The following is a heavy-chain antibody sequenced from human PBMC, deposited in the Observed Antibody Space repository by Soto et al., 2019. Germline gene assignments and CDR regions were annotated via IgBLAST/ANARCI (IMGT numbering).Heavy chain of an antibody. CDR3: ARVASDYINSADH. CDR1: GFIFNAYA. Sequence: EVQLLESGGGLVQPGXSLRLXCAASGFIFNAYAMTWVRQAPGKGLEWVSAIGGSGGNTYYAASVKGRFTISXXXXXXXXXXXXXXXRVDDTAVYFCARVASDYINSADHWGQGILVTVSS. D-gene: IGHD4-4*01. J-gene: IGHJ4*02. V-gene: IGHV3-23*01. CDR2: IGGSGGNT.